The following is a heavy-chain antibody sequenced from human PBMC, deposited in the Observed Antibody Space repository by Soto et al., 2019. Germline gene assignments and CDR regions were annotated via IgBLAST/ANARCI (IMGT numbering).Heavy chain of an antibody. Sequence: QVQLQESGPGLVKPSQTLSLTCTVSGDSISSGGYYWSWIRQHPGKGLEWIGFIYYRRSTYYNPPLKSRVTISVDTSKNQFSLKLSSVTAADTDVYYCASEALMVTSYYWGQGTLITVSS. D-gene: IGHD2-21*02. J-gene: IGHJ4*02. V-gene: IGHV4-31*03. CDR3: ASEALMVTSYY. CDR1: GDSISSGGYY. CDR2: IYYRRST.